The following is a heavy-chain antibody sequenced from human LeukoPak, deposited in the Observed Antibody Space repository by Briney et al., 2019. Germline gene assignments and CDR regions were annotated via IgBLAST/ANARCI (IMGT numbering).Heavy chain of an antibody. CDR3: ARGQVGAINDAFDI. D-gene: IGHD1-26*01. V-gene: IGHV3-64*01. CDR2: ISSNGGST. CDR1: GFTFSSYA. J-gene: IGHJ3*02. Sequence: GRSLRLSCAASGFTFSSYAMHWVRQAPGKGLEYVSGISSNGGSTYYANSVKGRFTISRDNPKNTLYLQMGSLRAEDMAVYYCARGQVGAINDAFDIWGQGTMVTVSS.